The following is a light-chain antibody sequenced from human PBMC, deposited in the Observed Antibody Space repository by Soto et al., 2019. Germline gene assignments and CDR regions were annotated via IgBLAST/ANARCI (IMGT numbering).Light chain of an antibody. CDR2: SNN. V-gene: IGLV1-44*01. J-gene: IGLJ2*01. CDR3: AAWDDSLNGDVV. Sequence: QSVLTQPPSASGTPGQRVTISCSGSSSNIGSNTVNWYQQLPGTAPKLLIYSNNQRPSGVPDRFSGSKSGTSASLAISGLQSDDDSDYYCAAWDDSLNGDVVFGGGTKLTVL. CDR1: SSNIGSNT.